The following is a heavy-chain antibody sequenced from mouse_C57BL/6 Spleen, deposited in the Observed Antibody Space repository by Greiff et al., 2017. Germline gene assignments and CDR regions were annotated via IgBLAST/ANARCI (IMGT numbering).Heavy chain of an antibody. CDR3: TRGGIFSY. J-gene: IGHJ3*01. CDR2: IYPGNSDT. Sequence: VQLQQSGTVLARPGASVKMSCKTSGYTFTSYWMHWVKQRPGKGLEWIGAIYPGNSDTSYNQKFTGKANLTAVTSASTAYLELSSLTNEDSAVYYCTRGGIFSYWGPGPLVTCSA. D-gene: IGHD1-1*01. V-gene: IGHV1-5*01. CDR1: GYTFTSYW.